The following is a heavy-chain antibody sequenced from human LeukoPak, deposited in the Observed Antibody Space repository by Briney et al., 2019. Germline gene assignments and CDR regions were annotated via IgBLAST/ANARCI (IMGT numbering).Heavy chain of an antibody. CDR2: ISGSGGST. J-gene: IGHJ3*02. D-gene: IGHD2-2*01. CDR1: GFTFSSYA. Sequence: GRSLRLSCAASGFTFSSYAMSWVRQAPGKGLEWVSAISGSGGSTYYADSVKGRFTISRDNSKNTLYLQMNSLRAEDTAVYYCAGQYQLLSNAFDIWGQGTMVTVSS. V-gene: IGHV3-23*01. CDR3: AGQYQLLSNAFDI.